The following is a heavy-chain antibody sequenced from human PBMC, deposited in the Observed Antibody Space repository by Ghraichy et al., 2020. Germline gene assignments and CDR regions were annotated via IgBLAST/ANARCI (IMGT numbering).Heavy chain of an antibody. Sequence: GVLRLSCAASGFSLSTYWMNWVRQAPGKGLEWVANIKQDGSEKYYVDSVKGRFTISRDNAKNSLYLQMNSLRAEDTAVYYCARGRYCSSTSCRWFDYWGQGTLVTVSS. CDR2: IKQDGSEK. CDR3: ARGRYCSSTSCRWFDY. V-gene: IGHV3-7*01. J-gene: IGHJ4*02. D-gene: IGHD2-2*01. CDR1: GFSLSTYW.